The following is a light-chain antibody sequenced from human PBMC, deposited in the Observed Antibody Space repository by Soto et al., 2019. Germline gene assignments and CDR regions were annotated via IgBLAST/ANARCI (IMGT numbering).Light chain of an antibody. Sequence: DIQLTQSPSFLSASVGDRVTITCRASQGINRYLAWYQQSPGRAPNLLIYGASTLQSGVPSRFSGSGSGAEFTLTITSLQPEDFATYYCLQVNSYPLTFGGGTKVEIK. CDR2: GAS. CDR1: QGINRY. J-gene: IGKJ4*01. V-gene: IGKV1-9*01. CDR3: LQVNSYPLT.